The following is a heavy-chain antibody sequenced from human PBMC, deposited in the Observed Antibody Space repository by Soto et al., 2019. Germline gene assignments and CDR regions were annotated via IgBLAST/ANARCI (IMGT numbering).Heavy chain of an antibody. J-gene: IGHJ3*02. CDR2: IYYSGST. CDR3: ARGVGSDGDAFDI. D-gene: IGHD2-21*02. V-gene: IGHV4-30-4*01. CDR1: GGSFSGNYY. Sequence: SETLSLTCAVYGGSFSGNYYWSWIRQPPGKGLEWIGYIYYSGSTYYNPSLKSRVTISLDTSKNQFSLKLSSVTAADTAVYYCARGVGSDGDAFDIWGQGTMVTVSS.